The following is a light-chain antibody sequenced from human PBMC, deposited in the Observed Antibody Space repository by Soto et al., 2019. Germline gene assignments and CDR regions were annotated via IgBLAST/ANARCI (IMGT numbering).Light chain of an antibody. J-gene: IGKJ2*01. CDR2: KVS. CDR1: QSLVTADGHTF. V-gene: IGKV2-24*01. Sequence: DVVLTQPPLSSPVSLGQPASISCRSSQSLVTADGHTFLSWLQQRPSQPPRVLIYKVSNRFSGVPDKFSGSGAGTDFTLKISRVEAEDVGIYYCLQLTHVPYTFGQGTKLEIK. CDR3: LQLTHVPYT.